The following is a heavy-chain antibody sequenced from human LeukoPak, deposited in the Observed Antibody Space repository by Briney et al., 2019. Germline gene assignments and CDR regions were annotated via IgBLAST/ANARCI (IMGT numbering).Heavy chain of an antibody. D-gene: IGHD1-14*01. V-gene: IGHV4-61*02. CDR3: ARLPGIYTPLDP. Sequence: SQTLSLTCTVSGGSISSGSYYWSWIRQPAGKGLEWIGRIYTSGSTNYNPSLKSRVTISVDTSKNQFSLKLSSLTAADTAVYYCARLPGIYTPLDPWGQGTLVTVAS. CDR2: IYTSGST. CDR1: GGSISSGSYY. J-gene: IGHJ5*02.